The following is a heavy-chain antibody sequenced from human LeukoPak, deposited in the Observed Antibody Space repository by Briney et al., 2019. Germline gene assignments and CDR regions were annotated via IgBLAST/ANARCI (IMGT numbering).Heavy chain of an antibody. J-gene: IGHJ5*02. V-gene: IGHV1-18*01. CDR1: GYTFINYG. CDR2: ITPYNGNT. Sequence: GASVKVSCKASGYTFINYGINWVRQAPGQGLEWVGWITPYNGNTNYAQKLQGRVTMTTDTSTSTAYMELRSLRPDDTAMYYCARDIKRSRARWENLGFDPWGQGTLVTVSS. D-gene: IGHD1-14*01. CDR3: ARDIKRSRARWENLGFDP.